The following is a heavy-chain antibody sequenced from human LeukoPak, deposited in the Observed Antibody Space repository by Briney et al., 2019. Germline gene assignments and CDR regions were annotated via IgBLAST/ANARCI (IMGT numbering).Heavy chain of an antibody. J-gene: IGHJ4*02. V-gene: IGHV3-23*01. CDR1: GFTFSSYA. D-gene: IGHD3-10*01. Sequence: PGGSLRLSCAASGFTFSSYAMSWVRQAPGKGLEWVSSITGSGGSTKYADSVKGRFTISRDNAKNSLYLQMNSLRAEDTAVYYCARSMVRGVIRIFADYWGQGTLVTVSS. CDR3: ARSMVRGVIRIFADY. CDR2: ITGSGGST.